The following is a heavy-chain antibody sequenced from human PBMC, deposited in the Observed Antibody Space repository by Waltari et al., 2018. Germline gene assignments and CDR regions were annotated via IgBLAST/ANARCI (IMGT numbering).Heavy chain of an antibody. V-gene: IGHV4-39*07. J-gene: IGHJ4*02. Sequence: QLQLQESGPGLVKPSETLSLTCTVSGGSISSSSYYWGWIRQPPGKGLGWIGSIDYSGSTHYNPSLKSRVTRSVETSKNQVSLKLSSVTAADTAGYYCARELRGDSYYDSSGYQGGYWGQGTLVTVSS. D-gene: IGHD3-22*01. CDR1: GGSISSSSYY. CDR3: ARELRGDSYYDSSGYQGGY. CDR2: IDYSGST.